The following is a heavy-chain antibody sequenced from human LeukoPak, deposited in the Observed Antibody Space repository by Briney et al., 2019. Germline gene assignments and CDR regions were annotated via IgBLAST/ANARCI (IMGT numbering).Heavy chain of an antibody. D-gene: IGHD5-24*01. V-gene: IGHV3-23*01. Sequence: GGSLRLSCAASGFTFSSYAMSWVRQAPGKGLEWVSATSGSGGSTYYADSVKGRLTISRDNSKNTLYLQMNSLRAEDTAVYYCAKGEMATIPHYFDYWGQGTLVTVSS. CDR3: AKGEMATIPHYFDY. J-gene: IGHJ4*02. CDR2: TSGSGGST. CDR1: GFTFSSYA.